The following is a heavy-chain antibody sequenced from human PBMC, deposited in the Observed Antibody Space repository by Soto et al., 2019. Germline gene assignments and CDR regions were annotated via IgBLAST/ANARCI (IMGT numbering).Heavy chain of an antibody. Sequence: EVQLLESGGGLVQPGGSLRLSCAASGFTFSSYAMSWVRQAPGKGLEWVSAISGSGGSTYYADSVKGRFTISRDNSKNTLYLQMNSLRAVDTAVYYCAKVRTIFGVVITKNYGMDVWGQGTTVTVSS. CDR2: ISGSGGST. D-gene: IGHD3-3*01. V-gene: IGHV3-23*01. CDR1: GFTFSSYA. J-gene: IGHJ6*02. CDR3: AKVRTIFGVVITKNYGMDV.